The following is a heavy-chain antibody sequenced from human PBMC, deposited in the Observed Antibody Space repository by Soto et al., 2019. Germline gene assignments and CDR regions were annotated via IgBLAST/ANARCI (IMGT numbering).Heavy chain of an antibody. J-gene: IGHJ4*02. D-gene: IGHD5-12*01. CDR2: IYWDDDK. CDR1: GFSLTTSGEG. V-gene: IGHV2-5*02. CDR3: AHRKKTVTVATYFDS. Sequence: QITLKESGPTLEKPTQTLTLTCTFSGFSLTTSGEGVGWIRQPPGKALEWLALIYWDDDKRYSPSLKSRVTISRDTSKSQVVLRLTNLDPVDTATYYCAHRKKTVTVATYFDSWGQGTLVTVSS.